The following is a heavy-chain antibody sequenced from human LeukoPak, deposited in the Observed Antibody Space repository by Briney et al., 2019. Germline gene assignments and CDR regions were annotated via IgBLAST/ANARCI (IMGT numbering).Heavy chain of an antibody. CDR2: ISSSSATI. Sequence: GGSLRFSCAASGFTFNTYSVNWIRQAPGKGLEWVSYISSSSATIYYADSVKGRFTISRDNAKNSLYLQMNSLRAEDTALYYCARDRGYFFDYWGQGTLVTVSS. D-gene: IGHD3-10*01. V-gene: IGHV3-48*01. J-gene: IGHJ4*02. CDR3: ARDRGYFFDY. CDR1: GFTFNTYS.